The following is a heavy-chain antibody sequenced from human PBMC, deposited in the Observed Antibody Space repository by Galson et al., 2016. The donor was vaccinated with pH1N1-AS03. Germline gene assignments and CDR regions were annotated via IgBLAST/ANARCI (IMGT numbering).Heavy chain of an antibody. CDR3: AKDPNWGSGY. D-gene: IGHD7-27*01. V-gene: IGHV3-23*01. CDR1: GFTFTTYP. CDR2: ISGSGDAT. J-gene: IGHJ4*02. Sequence: SLRLSCAASGFTFTTYPMTWVRQAPGKGLEWVSTISGSGDATYYAASVKGRFTISRDNSKNTLYLQMNSLRAEDTALYYCAKDPNWGSGYLGQGTLGTVSS.